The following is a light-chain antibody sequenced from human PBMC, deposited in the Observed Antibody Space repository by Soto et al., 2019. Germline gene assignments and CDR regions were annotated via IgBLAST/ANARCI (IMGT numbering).Light chain of an antibody. CDR2: KVS. CDR1: QSSSW. CDR3: QQYDDYSFT. V-gene: IGKV1-5*03. J-gene: IGKJ2*01. Sequence: DIQMTQSPSILSASVGDRVTITCRASQSSSWLAWYQQKPGKVPKLLIYKVSTLESGVPSRFSGSGSRTEFNLTISSLQPDDFAIYYCQQYDDYSFTFGQGTKLEIK.